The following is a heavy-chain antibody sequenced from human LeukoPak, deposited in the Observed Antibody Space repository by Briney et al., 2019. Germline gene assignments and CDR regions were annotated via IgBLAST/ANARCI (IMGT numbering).Heavy chain of an antibody. Sequence: PGGSLRLSCAASGFTVSSNYMSWVRQAPGKGLEWVSVIYSGGSTYYADSVKGRFTISRDNSKNTLYLQMNSLRAEDTAVYYCARVCGGSCYEFRVYWGQGTLVTVSS. CDR2: IYSGGST. CDR1: GFTVSSNY. D-gene: IGHD2-15*01. J-gene: IGHJ4*02. CDR3: ARVCGGSCYEFRVY. V-gene: IGHV3-53*01.